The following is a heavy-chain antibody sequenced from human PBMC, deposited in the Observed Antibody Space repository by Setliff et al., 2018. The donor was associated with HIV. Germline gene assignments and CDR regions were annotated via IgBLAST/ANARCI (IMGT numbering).Heavy chain of an antibody. Sequence: LRLSCVASGFTFSTFGMNWVRQAPGKGLEWVSSISSSGSYIYHADSVKGRFTISRDNTKSSLYLQMNSLRAEDTAVYYCARFSTGYALFDYWGQGVLVTVSS. CDR2: ISSSGSYI. D-gene: IGHD3-9*01. J-gene: IGHJ4*02. V-gene: IGHV3-21*01. CDR1: GFTFSTFG. CDR3: ARFSTGYALFDY.